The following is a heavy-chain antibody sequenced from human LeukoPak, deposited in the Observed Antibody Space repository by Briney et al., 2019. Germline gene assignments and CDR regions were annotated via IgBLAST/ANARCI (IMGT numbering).Heavy chain of an antibody. Sequence: SVKVSCKASGGTFSSYAISWVRQAPGQGLEWMGGIIPIFGTANYAQKFQGRVTITTDESTSTAYMVLSSLRSEDTAVYYCATRNFGDYGAFDIWGQGTMVTVSS. V-gene: IGHV1-69*05. CDR1: GGTFSSYA. D-gene: IGHD4-17*01. CDR2: IIPIFGTA. CDR3: ATRNFGDYGAFDI. J-gene: IGHJ3*02.